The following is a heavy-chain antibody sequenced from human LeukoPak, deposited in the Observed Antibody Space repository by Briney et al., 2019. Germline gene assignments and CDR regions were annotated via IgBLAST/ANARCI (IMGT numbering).Heavy chain of an antibody. J-gene: IGHJ5*01. D-gene: IGHD5-12*01. Sequence: GGSLRLSCAASGFTFSRDVMTWVRQAPGKGLEWDSGISAGGGTNYADSVKGRFTVSRDNSKNTLYLQMTSLRVEDTAIYYCANGGYSREERFDSWGQGTLVTVSS. CDR1: GFTFSRDV. CDR3: ANGGYSREERFDS. CDR2: ISAGGGT. V-gene: IGHV3-23*01.